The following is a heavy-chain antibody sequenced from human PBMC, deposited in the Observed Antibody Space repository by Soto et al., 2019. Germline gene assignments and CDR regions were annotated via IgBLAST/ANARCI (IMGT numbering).Heavy chain of an antibody. J-gene: IGHJ4*02. Sequence: QVQLVESGGGVVQPGRSLRLSCAASGFSFSSYGMHWVRQAPGKGLEWVAVIWFDGSKKYYGDSVKGRFTVSRDDSKNTLYLQMNSLRAEDTAVYYCARVGPLREFGYWGQGTLVTVSS. CDR3: ARVGPLREFGY. CDR2: IWFDGSKK. CDR1: GFSFSSYG. V-gene: IGHV3-33*01.